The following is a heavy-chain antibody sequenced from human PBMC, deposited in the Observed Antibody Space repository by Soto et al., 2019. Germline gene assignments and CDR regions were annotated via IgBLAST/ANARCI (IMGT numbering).Heavy chain of an antibody. Sequence: SLSLSCASSGFTFSSYAMHWVLQAPGKGLEWVAVISYDGSNKYYADSVKGRFTISRDNSKNTLYLQMNSLRAEDTAVYYCARAGDYGDFYYYYGMDVWGQGTTVTVSS. V-gene: IGHV3-30-3*01. CDR1: GFTFSSYA. J-gene: IGHJ6*02. D-gene: IGHD4-17*01. CDR3: ARAGDYGDFYYYYGMDV. CDR2: ISYDGSNK.